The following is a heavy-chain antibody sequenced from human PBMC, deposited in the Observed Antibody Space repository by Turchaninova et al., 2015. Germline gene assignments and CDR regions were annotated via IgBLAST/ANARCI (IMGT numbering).Heavy chain of an antibody. D-gene: IGHD2-21*02. CDR2: LDMDGSGT. Sequence: EVQLVESGGGLVQPGGSLRLSCAASGFTFSSYGMHWVRQAPGKGLVWVSHLDMDGSGTTYADSVKDRFTISRDNAKNTLYLQMNSLRVEDTAVYYWARMDCGGDCYTWGQGTLVTVSS. V-gene: IGHV3-74*01. CDR1: GFTFSSYG. CDR3: ARMDCGGDCYT. J-gene: IGHJ4*02.